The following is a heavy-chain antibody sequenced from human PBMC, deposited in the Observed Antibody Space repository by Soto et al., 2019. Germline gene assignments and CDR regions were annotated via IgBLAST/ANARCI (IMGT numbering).Heavy chain of an antibody. CDR3: ARDIGVGPAGFDY. J-gene: IGHJ4*02. V-gene: IGHV3-48*03. CDR1: GFTFSSYE. D-gene: IGHD2-2*01. CDR2: ISSGGSSI. Sequence: GGSLRLSCAASGFTFSSYEMNWVRQAPGKGLEWVSHISSGGSSIYYADSVKGRFTISRDNAKNSVYLQMNSLRAEATAVYYCARDIGVGPAGFDYWGQGTLVTVSS.